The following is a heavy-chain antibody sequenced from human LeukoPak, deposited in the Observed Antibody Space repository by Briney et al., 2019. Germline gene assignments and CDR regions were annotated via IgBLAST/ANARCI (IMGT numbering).Heavy chain of an antibody. J-gene: IGHJ4*02. CDR2: IKQDGSEI. CDR1: GFMFRSYW. Sequence: GGSLRLSCAASGFMFRSYWMTWVGQAPGKSLEWVADIKQDGSEIYYVDSVKGRFTISRDNAKNSLDLKMNSLRAEDTAVYYCARVAGGRMYDYWGQGTLVTVSS. D-gene: IGHD2-15*01. CDR3: ARVAGGRMYDY. V-gene: IGHV3-7*05.